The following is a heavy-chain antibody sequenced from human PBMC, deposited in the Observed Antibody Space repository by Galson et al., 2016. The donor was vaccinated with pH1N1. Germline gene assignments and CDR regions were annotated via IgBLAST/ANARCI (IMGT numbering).Heavy chain of an antibody. V-gene: IGHV3-74*01. J-gene: IGHJ4*02. D-gene: IGHD6-13*01. CDR3: ARYGSDWYNKIDF. CDR1: GFTFSSFW. CDR2: ISNDGSTT. Sequence: SLRLSCAASGFTFSSFWMHWVRQVPGKGLVWVSRISNDGSTTYYADAVKGRFTISRDNAKNTLYLQMNSLTVEDTAVYYCARYGSDWYNKIDFWGQGTLVTVSS.